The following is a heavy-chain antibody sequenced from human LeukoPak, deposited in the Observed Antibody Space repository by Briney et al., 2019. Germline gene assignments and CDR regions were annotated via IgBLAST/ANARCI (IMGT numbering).Heavy chain of an antibody. J-gene: IGHJ4*02. Sequence: PGESLKISCKGSGYSFPSYWTAWVRQMPGKGLEWMGIIYPGDSDTRYSPSFQGQVTISADKSISTAYLQWSSLKASDNAMYYCARPYDSGWTGFEYWGQGTLVTVSS. V-gene: IGHV5-51*01. CDR3: ARPYDSGWTGFEY. CDR1: GYSFPSYW. CDR2: IYPGDSDT. D-gene: IGHD6-19*01.